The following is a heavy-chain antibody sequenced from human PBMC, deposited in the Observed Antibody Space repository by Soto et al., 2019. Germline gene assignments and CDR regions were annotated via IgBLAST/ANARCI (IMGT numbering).Heavy chain of an antibody. CDR2: ISYDGSNK. CDR3: ARDITTGWLHYYGMDV. V-gene: IGHV3-30-3*01. D-gene: IGHD3-22*01. CDR1: GFTFSSYA. J-gene: IGHJ6*02. Sequence: GGSLRLSCAASGFTFSSYAMHWVRQAPGKGLEWVAVISYDGSNKYYADSVKGRFTISRDNSKNTLYLQMNSLRAEDTAVYYGARDITTGWLHYYGMDVWGQGTTVTVSS.